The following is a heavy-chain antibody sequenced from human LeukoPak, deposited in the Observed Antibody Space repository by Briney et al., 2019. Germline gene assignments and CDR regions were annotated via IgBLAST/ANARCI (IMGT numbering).Heavy chain of an antibody. CDR3: ARGVRGFYYYGMDV. V-gene: IGHV1-2*02. CDR1: GYTFTGYY. Sequence: ASVKVSCKASGYTFTGYYMHWVRQAPGQGLEWMGWINPNSGGTNYAQKFQGRVTMTRDTSISTAYMELSRLRSDDAAVYYCARGVRGFYYYGMDVWGQGTTVTVSS. D-gene: IGHD5-12*01. CDR2: INPNSGGT. J-gene: IGHJ6*02.